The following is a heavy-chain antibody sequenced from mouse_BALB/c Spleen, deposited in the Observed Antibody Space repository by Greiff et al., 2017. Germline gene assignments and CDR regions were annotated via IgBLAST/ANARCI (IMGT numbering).Heavy chain of an antibody. CDR3: AREGMSTTDWYFDV. Sequence: QVQLQQSGPGLVQPSQSLSITCTVSGFSLTSYGVHWVRQSPGKGLEWLGVIWSGGSTDYNAAFISRLSISKDNSKSQVFFKMNSLQANDTAIYYCAREGMSTTDWYFDVWGAGTTVTVSS. D-gene: IGHD2-4*01. CDR2: IWSGGST. V-gene: IGHV2-2*02. J-gene: IGHJ1*01. CDR1: GFSLTSYG.